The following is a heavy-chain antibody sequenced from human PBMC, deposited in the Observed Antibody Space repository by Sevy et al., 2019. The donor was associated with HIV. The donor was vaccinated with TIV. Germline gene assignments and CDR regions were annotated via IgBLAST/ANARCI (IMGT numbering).Heavy chain of an antibody. Sequence: GGSLRLSCAASGFTFSSYAMHWVRQAPGKGLEWVAVISYDGSNKYYADSVKGRFTISRDNSKNTLYLQMNSLRAEDTAVYYCAREAQGYDFWTGYYLGAFDIWGQRTMVTVSS. CDR3: AREAQGYDFWTGYYLGAFDI. CDR2: ISYDGSNK. D-gene: IGHD3-3*01. V-gene: IGHV3-30-3*01. CDR1: GFTFSSYA. J-gene: IGHJ3*02.